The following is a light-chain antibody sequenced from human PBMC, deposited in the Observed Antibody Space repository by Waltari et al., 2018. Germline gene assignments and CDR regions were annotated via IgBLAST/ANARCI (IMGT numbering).Light chain of an antibody. CDR3: QQSHSSPLT. CDR2: ATS. J-gene: IGKJ4*01. Sequence: DIQMTQSPSTVSASVGDRVTITCRASQSISSWLAWYQQKPGKAPKLLIYATSSLQIGVPSRFSGSGSGTEYTLTINTLQPEDFATYYCQQSHSSPLTFGGGTKVE. CDR1: QSISSW. V-gene: IGKV1-39*01.